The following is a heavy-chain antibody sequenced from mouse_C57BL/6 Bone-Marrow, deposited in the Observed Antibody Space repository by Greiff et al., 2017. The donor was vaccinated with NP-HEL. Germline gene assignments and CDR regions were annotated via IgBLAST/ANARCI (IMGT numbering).Heavy chain of an antibody. J-gene: IGHJ3*01. D-gene: IGHD1-1*01. V-gene: IGHV14-3*01. CDR3: ARGTTVVARDWFAY. CDR2: IDPANGNT. CDR1: GFNIKNTY. Sequence: VHVKQSVAELVRPGASVKLSCTASGFNIKNTYMHWVKQRPEQGLEWIGRIDPANGNTKYAPKFQGKATITADTSSNTAYLQLSSLTSEDTAIYYCARGTTVVARDWFAYWGQGTLVTVSA.